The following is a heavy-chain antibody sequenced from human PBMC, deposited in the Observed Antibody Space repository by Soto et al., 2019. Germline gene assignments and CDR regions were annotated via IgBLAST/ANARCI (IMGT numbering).Heavy chain of an antibody. CDR2: ISYDGSNK. CDR1: RFTFSSYG. Sequence: PGGSLRLSCAASRFTFSSYGMPWVRQAPGKGLEWVAVISYDGSNKYYADSVTGRFTIPRDNSKNTLYLQMNSLGVEDTAVYYGVRGGGGGLFEHWGQGVLVTVSS. CDR3: VRGGGGGLFEH. V-gene: IGHV3-30*03. J-gene: IGHJ4*02. D-gene: IGHD2-21*01.